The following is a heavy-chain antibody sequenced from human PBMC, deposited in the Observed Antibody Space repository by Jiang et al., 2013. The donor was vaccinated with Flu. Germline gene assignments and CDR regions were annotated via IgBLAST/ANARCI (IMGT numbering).Heavy chain of an antibody. CDR1: GVGFSKTW. CDR2: IKSKNDGGTT. V-gene: IGHV3-15*01. Sequence: ESGGGLVKPGGSLRLSCAASGVGFSKTWMSWVRQAPGKGLEWVARIKSKNDGGTTDYIAPVKGRFTISRDDSEDKVFLQMNSLKPEDTAIYYCTTDPRFWGQGTAVTVSS. J-gene: IGHJ3*01. CDR3: TTDPRF.